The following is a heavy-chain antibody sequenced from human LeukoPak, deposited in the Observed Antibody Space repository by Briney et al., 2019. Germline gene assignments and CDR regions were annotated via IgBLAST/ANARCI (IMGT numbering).Heavy chain of an antibody. D-gene: IGHD4-17*01. CDR1: GFTFSSYA. V-gene: IGHV3-30-3*01. Sequence: GGSLRLSCAASGFTFSSYAMHWVRQAPGKGLEWVAVISYDGSNKCYADSVKGRFTISRDNSKNTLYLQMNSLRAEDTAVYYCARSPSDPKSYGDHGLFDYWGQGTLVTVSS. CDR3: ARSPSDPKSYGDHGLFDY. CDR2: ISYDGSNK. J-gene: IGHJ4*02.